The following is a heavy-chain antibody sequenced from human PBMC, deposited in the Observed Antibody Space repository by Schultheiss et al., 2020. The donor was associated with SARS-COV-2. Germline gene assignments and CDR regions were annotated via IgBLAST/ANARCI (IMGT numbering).Heavy chain of an antibody. V-gene: IGHV1-46*01. J-gene: IGHJ4*02. CDR3: ARDPFGYSSSSEYYFDY. CDR1: GYTFTGYY. CDR2: INPSGGST. D-gene: IGHD6-6*01. Sequence: ASVKVSCKASGYTFTGYYMHWVRQAPGQGLEWMGIINPSGGSTSYAQKFQGRVTMTRDTSTSTVYMELSSLRSEDTAVYYCARDPFGYSSSSEYYFDYWGQGTLVTVSS.